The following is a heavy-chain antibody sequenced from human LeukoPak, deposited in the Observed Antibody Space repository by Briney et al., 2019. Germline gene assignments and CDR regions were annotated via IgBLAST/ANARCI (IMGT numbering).Heavy chain of an antibody. CDR3: AKDVIWQLIPYYYFDY. D-gene: IGHD6-13*01. V-gene: IGHV3-30*18. CDR1: GFTFSSYG. J-gene: IGHJ4*02. CDR2: ISYDGSNK. Sequence: GGPLRLSCAASGFTFSSYGIHWLRQAPGKGLEGVEVISYDGSNKYYADSVKGRFPISRDNSKNTLYLQMNSLRAEDTAVYYCAKDVIWQLIPYYYFDYWGQGTLVTVSP.